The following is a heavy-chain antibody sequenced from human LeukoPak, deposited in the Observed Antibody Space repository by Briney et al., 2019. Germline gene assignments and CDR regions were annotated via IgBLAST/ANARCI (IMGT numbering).Heavy chain of an antibody. D-gene: IGHD5-18*01. V-gene: IGHV3-23*01. CDR3: SKDWIQFNRVFDCFDS. J-gene: IGHJ4*02. Sequence: GGSLRLSCATTGFPFERNAMSWVRQAPGKGLEWVATIGNTETFYADSVTGRFTISRDNSKNTVNLQMNRLRVEDTAIYYCSKDWIQFNRVFDCFDSWGQGTLVTVSS. CDR1: GFPFERNA. CDR2: IGNTET.